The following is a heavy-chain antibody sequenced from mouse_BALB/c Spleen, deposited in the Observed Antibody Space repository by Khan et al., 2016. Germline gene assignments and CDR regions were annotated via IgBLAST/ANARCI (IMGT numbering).Heavy chain of an antibody. V-gene: IGHV1-7*01. CDR2: INPSTGYT. CDR3: ARPRLAY. J-gene: IGHJ3*01. Sequence: VQLQESGAELAKPGASVKMSCKASGYTFTSYWMHWVKQRPGQGLEWIGYINPSTGYTEYNQKFKDKATLTADKSSSTAYMQLSSLTSEDSAVYYCARPRLAYWGQGTLVTVSA. CDR1: GYTFTSYW.